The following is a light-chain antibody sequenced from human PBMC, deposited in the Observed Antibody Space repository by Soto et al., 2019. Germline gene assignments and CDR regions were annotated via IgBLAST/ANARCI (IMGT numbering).Light chain of an antibody. J-gene: IGKJ1*01. CDR3: QQTYSFPRT. V-gene: IGKV1-39*01. Sequence: DIQMTQSPSSLSASVGDRVTITCRASQSITNYLNWYQQKPGRAPELLFYIASSLQSGVPSRFSGSGSGTDFTLIISSLQPEDFATYYCQQTYSFPRTFGQGTKVDIK. CDR2: IAS. CDR1: QSITNY.